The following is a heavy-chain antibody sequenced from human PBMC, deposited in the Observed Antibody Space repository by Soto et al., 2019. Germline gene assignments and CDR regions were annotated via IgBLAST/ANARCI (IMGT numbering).Heavy chain of an antibody. Sequence: SETLSLTCAVYGGSFSGYYWTWIRQPPGKGLEWIGEINHSGITNYNPSLKSRVTISVDTSKSQFSLKLSSVTAADTAVYYCGRVSYGMDVWGQGTTVTVSS. V-gene: IGHV4-34*01. CDR2: INHSGIT. CDR1: GGSFSGYY. J-gene: IGHJ6*02. CDR3: GRVSYGMDV.